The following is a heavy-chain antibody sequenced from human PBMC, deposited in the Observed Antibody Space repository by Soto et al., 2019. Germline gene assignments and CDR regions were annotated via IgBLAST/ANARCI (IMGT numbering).Heavy chain of an antibody. V-gene: IGHV1-69*13. CDR3: ARRGGSCGGGCHYDAFDI. D-gene: IGHD2-8*02. J-gene: IGHJ3*02. Sequence: SVKVSCKASGGTFSSYAISWVRQAPGQGLEWMGGIIPIFGTANYAQKFQGRVTITADESTSTAYMELSSLRSEDTAVYYCARRGGSCGGGCHYDAFDIWGQGTMVTVS. CDR1: GGTFSSYA. CDR2: IIPIFGTA.